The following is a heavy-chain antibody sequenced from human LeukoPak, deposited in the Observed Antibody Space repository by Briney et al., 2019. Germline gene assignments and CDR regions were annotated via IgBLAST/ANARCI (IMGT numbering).Heavy chain of an antibody. J-gene: IGHJ4*02. CDR2: IYSGGST. V-gene: IGHV3-53*01. CDR3: GSSPYVWGIDH. CDR1: GFTVSNNY. Sequence: GGSLRLSCAASGFTVSNNYMSCVRQAPGKGLEWVSIIYSGGSTYYADSVKGRFTISRDNSKNTLHLQMKSLRADDTAVYYCGSSPYVWGIDHWGQGTPVTVSS. D-gene: IGHD3-16*01.